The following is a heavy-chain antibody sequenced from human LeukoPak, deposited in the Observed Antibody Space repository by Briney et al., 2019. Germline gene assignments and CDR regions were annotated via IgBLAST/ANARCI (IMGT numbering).Heavy chain of an antibody. CDR2: ISYDGSNK. J-gene: IGHJ4*02. V-gene: IGHV3-30*18. CDR3: AKDAVVARFGYFDY. Sequence: LEGVAVISYDGSNKYSADSVKGRFTISRDNPKNTLYLQMNSLRAEDTAVYYCAKDAVVARFGYFDYWGQGTLVTVSS. D-gene: IGHD3-16*01.